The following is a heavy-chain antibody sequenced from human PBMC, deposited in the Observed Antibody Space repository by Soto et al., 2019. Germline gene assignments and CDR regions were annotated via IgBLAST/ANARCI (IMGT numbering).Heavy chain of an antibody. CDR2: MSPNSGNT. CDR3: ARDSGDIVVVPAATWYFDL. J-gene: IGHJ2*01. V-gene: IGHV1-8*01. Sequence: ASVKVSCKASGYTFTSYDINWVRQATGQGLEWMGWMSPNSGNTGYAQKFQGRVTMTRDTSTSTVYMELSSLRSEDTAVYYCARDSGDIVVVPAATWYFDLWGRGTLVTVSS. CDR1: GYTFTSYD. D-gene: IGHD2-2*01.